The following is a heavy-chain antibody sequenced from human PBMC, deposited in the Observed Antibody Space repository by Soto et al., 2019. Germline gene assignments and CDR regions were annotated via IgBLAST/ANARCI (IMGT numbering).Heavy chain of an antibody. CDR2: IYHSGST. Sequence: ETLSLTCAVSGDSISSLNWWSWVRQPPGKGLEWIGEIYHSGSTNYNPSLKSRITISVDKARNQFSLTLTSVTAADTAVYYCARRSMFFYDSGAPSPLDLWGQGTLVTVSS. CDR3: ARRSMFFYDSGAPSPLDL. V-gene: IGHV4-4*02. CDR1: GDSISSLNW. D-gene: IGHD3-22*01. J-gene: IGHJ5*02.